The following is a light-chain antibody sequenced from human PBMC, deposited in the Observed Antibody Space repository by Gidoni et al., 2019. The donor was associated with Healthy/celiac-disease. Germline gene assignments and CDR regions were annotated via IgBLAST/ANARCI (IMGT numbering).Light chain of an antibody. Sequence: QSVLTQPPSVYGAPGQRVTISCTGSSSNIGAGYDVHWYQQLPGPAPKLLIYGNSNRPSGVPDRFSGSKSGTSASLAITGLQAEDEADYYCQSYDSSLSGWVFGGGTKLTVL. J-gene: IGLJ3*02. CDR2: GNS. CDR3: QSYDSSLSGWV. V-gene: IGLV1-40*01. CDR1: SSNIGAGYD.